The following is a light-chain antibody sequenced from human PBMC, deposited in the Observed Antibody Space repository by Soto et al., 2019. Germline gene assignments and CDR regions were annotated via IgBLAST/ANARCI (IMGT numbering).Light chain of an antibody. V-gene: IGLV2-14*03. Sequence: QSALTQPASVSGSPGQSITFSCTGTSNDIGNYNYVSWYQQHPGKVPKLLIYAVSNRPSGFSNRFSGSKSGNTAYLTISGLQAEDEADYYCSSFTISGTPLVFGGGTTLAVL. CDR2: AVS. J-gene: IGLJ2*01. CDR1: SNDIGNYNY. CDR3: SSFTISGTPLV.